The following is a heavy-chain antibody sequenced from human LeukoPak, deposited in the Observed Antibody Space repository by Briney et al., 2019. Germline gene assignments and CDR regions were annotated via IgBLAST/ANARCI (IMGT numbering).Heavy chain of an antibody. CDR2: ISGSGGGT. CDR3: AKDLGRYRNNYFDY. CDR1: GFTFSSYA. D-gene: IGHD1-26*01. J-gene: IGHJ4*02. Sequence: GGSLRLSCAVSGFTFSSYAMSWVRQAPEKGLEWVSTISGSGGGTYYADSVKGRFTISRDDSKNPLYLQMNSLRAEDTAVYYCAKDLGRYRNNYFDYWGQGTLVTVSS. V-gene: IGHV3-23*01.